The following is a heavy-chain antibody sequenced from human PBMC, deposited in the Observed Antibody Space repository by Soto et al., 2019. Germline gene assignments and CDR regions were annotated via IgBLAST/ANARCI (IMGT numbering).Heavy chain of an antibody. CDR1: GGSFSGYY. J-gene: IGHJ6*02. D-gene: IGHD2-2*02. CDR3: ARSDIVVVPAAIRGSPGLYYYYYGMDV. CDR2: INHSGST. Sequence: SETLSLTCAVYGGSFSGYYWSWIRQPPGKGLEWIGEINHSGSTNYNPSLKSRVTISVDTSKNQFSLKLSSVTAADTAVYYCARSDIVVVPAAIRGSPGLYYYYYGMDVWGQGTTVTVSS. V-gene: IGHV4-34*01.